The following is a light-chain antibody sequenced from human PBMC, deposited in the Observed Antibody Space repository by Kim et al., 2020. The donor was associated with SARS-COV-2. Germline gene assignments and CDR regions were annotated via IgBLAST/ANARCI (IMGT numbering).Light chain of an antibody. Sequence: VYPGERATFSCRASESVRRNVAWYQQKPGQAPRLLIYGGSTRATGIPAKFSGSGWGTEFTLTISSLQSDDSAVYYCQQYSNWPPYSFGQGTKLEI. CDR1: ESVRRN. CDR3: QQYSNWPPYS. V-gene: IGKV3D-15*01. J-gene: IGKJ2*03. CDR2: GGS.